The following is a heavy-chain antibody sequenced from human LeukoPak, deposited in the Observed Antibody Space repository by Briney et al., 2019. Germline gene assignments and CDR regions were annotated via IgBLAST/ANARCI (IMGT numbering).Heavy chain of an antibody. CDR3: AKAKTLDY. Sequence: GGPRRFSCAASGLTFTSYGMHWVRKAPGKGLEWVAFIHHDGSPKYYADSVKGRFTISRDTSKNTLYLQMNSLTTEDTAVYYCAKAKTLDYWGQGTLVTVSS. CDR2: IHHDGSPK. CDR1: GLTFTSYG. V-gene: IGHV3-30*02. J-gene: IGHJ4*02.